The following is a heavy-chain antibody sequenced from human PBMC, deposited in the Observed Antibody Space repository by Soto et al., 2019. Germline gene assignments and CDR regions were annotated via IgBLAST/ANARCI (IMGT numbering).Heavy chain of an antibody. J-gene: IGHJ1*01. D-gene: IGHD3-9*01. V-gene: IGHV4-59*08. CDR1: GGSISSYY. Sequence: SETLSLTCTVSGGSISSYYWSWIRQPPGKGLEWIGYIYYSGSTNYNPSLKSRVTISVDTSKNQFSLKLSSVTAADTAVYYCARHYDILTGYYPKAGYFQHWGQGTLVTVSS. CDR2: IYYSGST. CDR3: ARHYDILTGYYPKAGYFQH.